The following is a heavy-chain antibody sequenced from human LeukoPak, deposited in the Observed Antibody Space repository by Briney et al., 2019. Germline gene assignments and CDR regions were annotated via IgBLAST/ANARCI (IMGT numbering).Heavy chain of an antibody. CDR2: IIPIFGTA. CDR1: GGTFSSYA. V-gene: IGHV1-69*05. CDR3: ARDELRGPGAFDI. J-gene: IGHJ3*02. D-gene: IGHD1-26*01. Sequence: SVKVSCKASGGTFSSYAIGWVRQAPGQGLEWMGRIIPIFGTANYAQKFQGRVTITTDESTSTAYMELSSLRSEDTAVYYCARDELRGPGAFDIWGQGTMVTVSS.